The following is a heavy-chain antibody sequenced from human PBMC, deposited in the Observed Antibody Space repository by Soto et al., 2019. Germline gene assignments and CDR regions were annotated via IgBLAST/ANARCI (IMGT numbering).Heavy chain of an antibody. Sequence: GASVKVSCKASGYTFTGYYMHWVRQAPGQGLEWMGWINPNSGGTNYAQKFQGWVTMTRDTSISTAYMELSRLRSDDTAVYYCARLGFDATYSYGMDVWGQGSTVTVSS. J-gene: IGHJ6*02. CDR3: ARLGFDATYSYGMDV. CDR2: INPNSGGT. CDR1: GYTFTGYY. V-gene: IGHV1-2*04. D-gene: IGHD1-26*01.